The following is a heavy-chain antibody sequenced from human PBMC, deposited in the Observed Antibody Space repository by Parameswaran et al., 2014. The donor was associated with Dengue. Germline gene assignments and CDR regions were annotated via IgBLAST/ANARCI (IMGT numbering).Heavy chain of an antibody. D-gene: IGHD4-17*01. J-gene: IGHJ5*02. Sequence: RLVRQAPGQGLEWMGRIIPILGIANYAQKFQGRVTITADKSTSTAYMELSSLRSEDTAVYYCARAPTGKGVPWPSNWFDPWGQGTLVTVSS. CDR3: ARAPTGKGVPWPSNWFDP. V-gene: IGHV1-69*04. CDR2: IIPILGIA.